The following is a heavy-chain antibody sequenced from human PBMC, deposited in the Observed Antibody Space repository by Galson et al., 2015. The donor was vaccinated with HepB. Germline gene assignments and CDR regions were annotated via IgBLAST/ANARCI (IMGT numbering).Heavy chain of an antibody. Sequence: SLRLSCAASGFTFSSYWMSWVRQAPGKGLEWVANIKQDGSEKYYVDSVKGRFTISRDNAKNSLYPQMNSLRAEDTAVYYCARDIWDSTYYYGSGSSPTDYWGQGTLVTVSS. CDR3: ARDIWDSTYYYGSGSSPTDY. J-gene: IGHJ4*02. V-gene: IGHV3-7*01. CDR1: GFTFSSYW. D-gene: IGHD3-10*01. CDR2: IKQDGSEK.